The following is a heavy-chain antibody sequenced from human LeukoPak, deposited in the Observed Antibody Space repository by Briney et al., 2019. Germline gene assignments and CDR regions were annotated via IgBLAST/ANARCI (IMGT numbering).Heavy chain of an antibody. CDR3: ARGRLNYDILTGYNDAFDI. CDR1: GYTFTGYY. V-gene: IGHV1-2*02. D-gene: IGHD3-9*01. CDR2: INPNSGGT. Sequence: GASVKVSCKASGYTFTGYYMHWVRQAPGQGLEWMGWINPNSGGTNYAQKFQGRVTMTTDTSTSTAYMELRSLRSDDTAVYYCARGRLNYDILTGYNDAFDIWGQGTMVTVSS. J-gene: IGHJ3*02.